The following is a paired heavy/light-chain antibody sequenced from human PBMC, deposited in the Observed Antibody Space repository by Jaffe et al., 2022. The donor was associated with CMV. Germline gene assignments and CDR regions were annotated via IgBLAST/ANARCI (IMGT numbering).Heavy chain of an antibody. Sequence: QVTLKESGPVLVKPTETLTLTCTVSGFSLSNARMGVSWIRQPPGKALEWLAHIFSNDEKSYSTSLKSRLTISKDTSKSQVVLTMTNMDPVDTATYYCARIITMIVVAPWGSNYYYYMDVWGKGTTVTVSS. J-gene: IGHJ6*03. D-gene: IGHD3-22*01. V-gene: IGHV2-26*01. CDR2: IFSNDEK. CDR3: ARIITMIVVAPWGSNYYYYMDV. CDR1: GFSLSNARMG.
Light chain of an antibody. V-gene: IGLV3-1*01. CDR1: KLGDKY. J-gene: IGLJ2*01. Sequence: SYELTQPPSVSVSPGQTASITCSGDKLGDKYACWYQQKPGQSPVLVIYQDSKRPSGIPERFSGSNSGNTATLTISGTQAMDEADYYCQAWDSSTSVVFGGGTKLTVL. CDR3: QAWDSSTSVV. CDR2: QDS.